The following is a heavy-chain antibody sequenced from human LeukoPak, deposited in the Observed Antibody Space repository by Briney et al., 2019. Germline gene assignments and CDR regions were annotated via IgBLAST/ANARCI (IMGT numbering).Heavy chain of an antibody. Sequence: SETLSLTCAVYGGSFSGHYWSWIRQPPGKGLEWIGEINHSGSTNYNPSLKSRVTISVDTSKNQFSLKLSSVTAADTAVYYCARGRCSSTSCYRSTVKTYNWFDPWGQGTLVTVSS. CDR1: GGSFSGHY. CDR3: ARGRCSSTSCYRSTVKTYNWFDP. D-gene: IGHD2-2*02. CDR2: INHSGST. V-gene: IGHV4-34*01. J-gene: IGHJ5*02.